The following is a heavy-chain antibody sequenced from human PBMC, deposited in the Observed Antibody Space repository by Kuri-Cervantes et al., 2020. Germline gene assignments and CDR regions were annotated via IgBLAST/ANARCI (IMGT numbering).Heavy chain of an antibody. CDR1: GYTFTSYG. D-gene: IGHD6-13*01. CDR2: ISAYNGDT. CDR3: ARDARALAAADTDEFDF. J-gene: IGHJ4*02. Sequence: PSVKVSCKASGYTFTSYGISWVRQAPGQGLEWMGWISAYNGDTNYAQKLQGGVTMTRDTSISTAYMELTRLRSDDTAVYYCARDARALAAADTDEFDFWGQGTLVTVSS. V-gene: IGHV1-18*01.